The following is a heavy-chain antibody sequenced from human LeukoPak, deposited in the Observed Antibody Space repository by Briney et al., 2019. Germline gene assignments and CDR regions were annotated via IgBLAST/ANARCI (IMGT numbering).Heavy chain of an antibody. Sequence: GASVKVSCKASGGTFSSYAISWVRQAPGQGLEWMGGIIPIFGTANYARKFQGRVTITADESTSTAYMELSSLRSEDTAVYYCARGDSHPDIYYYYGMDVWGQGTTVTVSS. D-gene: IGHD3-22*01. CDR1: GGTFSSYA. CDR2: IIPIFGTA. V-gene: IGHV1-69*13. CDR3: ARGDSHPDIYYYYGMDV. J-gene: IGHJ6*02.